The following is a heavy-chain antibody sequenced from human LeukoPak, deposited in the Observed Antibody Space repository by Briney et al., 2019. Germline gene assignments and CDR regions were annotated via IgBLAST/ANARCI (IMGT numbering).Heavy chain of an antibody. V-gene: IGHV3-23*01. J-gene: IGHJ4*02. CDR2: ISGSGGST. CDR3: AREAYDGGSYLIDY. D-gene: IGHD1-26*01. Sequence: GGSLRLSCAASGFTFSSYAMSWVRQAPGKGLEWVPAISGSGGSTYYADSVKGRFTISRDNAKNSLYLQMNSLRAEDTAVYYCAREAYDGGSYLIDYWGQGTLVTVSS. CDR1: GFTFSSYA.